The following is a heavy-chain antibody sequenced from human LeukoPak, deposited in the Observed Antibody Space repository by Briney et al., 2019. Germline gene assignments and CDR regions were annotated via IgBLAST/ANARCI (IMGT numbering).Heavy chain of an antibody. CDR3: TRLDLFYYDGSDYPG. CDR1: GFTFSGSA. Sequence: GGSLKLSCAGSGFTFSGSAMHWVRQASGKGLEWVAHIRTKATSYATAYAASAKGRFTISRDDSKNTAYLQMNSLKTEDTAVYYCTRLDLFYYDGSDYPGWGQGTLVTVSS. J-gene: IGHJ4*02. D-gene: IGHD3-22*01. V-gene: IGHV3-73*01. CDR2: IRTKATSYAT.